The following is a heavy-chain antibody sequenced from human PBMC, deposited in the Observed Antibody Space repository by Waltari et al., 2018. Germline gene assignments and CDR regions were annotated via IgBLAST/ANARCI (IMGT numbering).Heavy chain of an antibody. V-gene: IGHV4-34*01. CDR3: ARGLPPYYYGSGKYGMDV. J-gene: IGHJ6*02. CDR1: GGSFSGFY. D-gene: IGHD3-10*01. CDR2: INHCGST. Sequence: QVQLQQWGAGLFKPSETLSLTCAVYGGSFSGFYWSWIRQPPGKGLEWIGEINHCGSTNYNPSLKSRVAISVDTSKNQFSLKLSSVTAADTAVYYCARGLPPYYYGSGKYGMDVWGQGTTFTVSS.